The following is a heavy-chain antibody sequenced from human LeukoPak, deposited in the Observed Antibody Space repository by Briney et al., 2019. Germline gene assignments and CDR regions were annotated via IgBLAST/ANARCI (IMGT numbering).Heavy chain of an antibody. CDR1: GGTFSSYA. CDR3: ARVGPYDAFDI. Sequence: SVKVSCKASGGTFSSYAISWVRQAPGQGLEWMGRIIPILGIANYAQKFQGRVTITADKSTSTAYMELSSLRSEDTAVYYCARVGPYDAFDIWGQGTMVTVSS. J-gene: IGHJ3*02. CDR2: IIPILGIA. V-gene: IGHV1-69*04. D-gene: IGHD1-26*01.